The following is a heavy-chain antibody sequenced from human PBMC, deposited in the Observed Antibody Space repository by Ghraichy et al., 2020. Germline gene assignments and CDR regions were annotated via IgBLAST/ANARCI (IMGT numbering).Heavy chain of an antibody. CDR2: ISGSGGST. CDR3: AKAGYSSGWYKSVYNWFDP. V-gene: IGHV3-23*01. CDR1: GFTFSSYA. D-gene: IGHD6-19*01. Sequence: GGSLRLSCAASGFTFSSYAMSWVRQAPGKGLEWVSAISGSGGSTYYAVSVKGRFTISRDNSKNTLYLQMNSLRAEDTAVYYCAKAGYSSGWYKSVYNWFDPWGKGTLLTVST. J-gene: IGHJ5*02.